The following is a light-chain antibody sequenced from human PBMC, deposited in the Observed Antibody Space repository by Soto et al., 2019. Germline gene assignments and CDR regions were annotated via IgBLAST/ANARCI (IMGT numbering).Light chain of an antibody. Sequence: EIVLTQFPGTLSLSPGERATISCRPSQSLSSSYVVWYQQKPGQAPRLLIYAASRRATGIPDRFSGSGSATEYTLTISRLEPEDSAVYYCQQQGTFGQGTKLEIK. CDR2: AAS. CDR1: QSLSSSY. V-gene: IGKV3-20*01. J-gene: IGKJ2*01. CDR3: QQQGT.